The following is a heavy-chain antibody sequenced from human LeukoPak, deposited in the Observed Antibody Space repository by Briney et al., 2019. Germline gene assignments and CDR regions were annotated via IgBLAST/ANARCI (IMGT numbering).Heavy chain of an antibody. CDR2: ICGSGCST. D-gene: IGHD3-10*01. CDR3: AKRKVRGVIIAILDG. J-gene: IGHJ4*02. CDR1: GFTFSRYA. V-gene: IGHV3-23*01. Sequence: GGSLRLSCAASGFTFSRYAMRWVRQAPGKGLEWVSAICGSGCSTYYADSVKDRFTISRDNSKKTLYLQMNSLRAEDAAVDYCAKRKVRGVIIAILDGWGQGTLVTVSS.